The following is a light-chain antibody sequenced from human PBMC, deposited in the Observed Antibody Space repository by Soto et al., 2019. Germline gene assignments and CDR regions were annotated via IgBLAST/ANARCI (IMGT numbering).Light chain of an antibody. Sequence: QSALTQPPSASGYPGQSVTISCTGTSSDVAGSDYVSWYQQHPGKAPKLIIYEVTKRPAGVPDRFSGSKSGNTASLTVSGLQADDESYYYCSSFARGDNPHVLFGGGTKVTVL. CDR1: SSDVAGSDY. CDR3: SSFARGDNPHVL. V-gene: IGLV2-8*01. CDR2: EVT. J-gene: IGLJ2*01.